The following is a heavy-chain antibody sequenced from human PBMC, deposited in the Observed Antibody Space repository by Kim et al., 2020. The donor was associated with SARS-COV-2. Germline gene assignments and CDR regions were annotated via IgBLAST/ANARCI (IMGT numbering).Heavy chain of an antibody. CDR3: AKHHASSLTRARGTLSGYMDV. D-gene: IGHD1-7*01. CDR1: GVSITGYY. CDR2: IYDLGSP. J-gene: IGHJ6*03. Sequence: SETLSLTCTVSGVSITGYYWSWIRKSPGQGLEWIGYIYDLGSPAYNPSLRSRVTMSIDTARAQFSLTMSSVTAADTAIYYCAKHHASSLTRARGTLSGYMDVWGKGTTVIVSS. V-gene: IGHV4-59*08.